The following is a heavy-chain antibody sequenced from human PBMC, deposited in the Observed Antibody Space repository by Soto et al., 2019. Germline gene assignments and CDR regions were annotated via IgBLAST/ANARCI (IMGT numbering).Heavy chain of an antibody. CDR1: GVTFRTYG. D-gene: IGHD3-3*01. CDR3: AKSDRGVFGVVMSPALDPLDV. CDR2: ISYDGDYK. J-gene: IGHJ3*01. V-gene: IGHV3-30*18. Sequence: QVQLVESGGGVVQPGRSLTLSCVVSGVTFRTYGIHWVRQAPGKGLEWVAVISYDGDYKSYADSMKGRFSISRDNSKNTVYLQLTSLGAEDTALYYCAKSDRGVFGVVMSPALDPLDVWGQGTMVAVSS.